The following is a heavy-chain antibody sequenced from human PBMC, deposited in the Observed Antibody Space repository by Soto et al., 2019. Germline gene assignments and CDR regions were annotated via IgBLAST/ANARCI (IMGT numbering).Heavy chain of an antibody. CDR3: AKGLLAIVGTTLPRDAFNI. V-gene: IGHV3-30*18. CDR2: ISHDGSYK. J-gene: IGHJ3*02. Sequence: PAGSLRLSSAASGFSFTTYVMRWVRQAPGKGLEWVAVISHDGSYKYYGDAVKGRFTISRDTSKNAVYLEMNSLRPEDTAVYYCAKGLLAIVGTTLPRDAFNIWGQGTMVTV. D-gene: IGHD1-26*01. CDR1: GFSFTTYV.